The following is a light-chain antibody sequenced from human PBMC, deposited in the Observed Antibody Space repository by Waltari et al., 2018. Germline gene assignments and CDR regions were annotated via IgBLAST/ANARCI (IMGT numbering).Light chain of an antibody. Sequence: SLELIQPPSVSVSPGQTARITCSVGNLGVNYACWYQKKPGQSPVLVIFQDTRRPSDIPERFSGSSSGNTATLTISGTQPIDEADYFCQTSDDTTVVFGGGTKLTVL. CDR3: QTSDDTTVV. J-gene: IGLJ2*01. V-gene: IGLV3-1*01. CDR1: NLGVNY. CDR2: QDT.